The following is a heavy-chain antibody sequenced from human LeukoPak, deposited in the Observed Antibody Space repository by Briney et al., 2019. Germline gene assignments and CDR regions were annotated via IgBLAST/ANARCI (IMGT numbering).Heavy chain of an antibody. CDR3: ARRASPYYYYMDV. CDR1: RFTFSSYS. J-gene: IGHJ6*03. Sequence: GGSLRLSCAASRFTFSSYSMNWVRQAPGKGLEWVSYISSSSSTIYYADSVKGRFTISRDNAKNSLYLQMNSLRAEDTAVYYCARRASPYYYYMDVWGKGTTVTVSS. CDR2: ISSSSSTI. V-gene: IGHV3-48*01.